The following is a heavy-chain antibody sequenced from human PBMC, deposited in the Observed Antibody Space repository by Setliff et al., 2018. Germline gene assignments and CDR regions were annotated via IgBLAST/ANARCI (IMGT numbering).Heavy chain of an antibody. Sequence: GGSLRLSCAASGFTFTNYIIHWVRQAPGKGLEWVAVMSLDETNKYYADSVRGRFTISRDNSKNTLYLQMNSLRAEDTAVYYCAKGVAGSVKQWPLIFQHWGQGTLVTVSS. D-gene: IGHD6-19*01. J-gene: IGHJ1*01. CDR3: AKGVAGSVKQWPLIFQH. V-gene: IGHV3-30-3*01. CDR1: GFTFTNYI. CDR2: MSLDETNK.